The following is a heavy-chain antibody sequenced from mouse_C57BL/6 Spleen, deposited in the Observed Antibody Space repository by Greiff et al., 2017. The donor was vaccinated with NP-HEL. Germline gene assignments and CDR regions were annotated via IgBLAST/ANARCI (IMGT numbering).Heavy chain of an antibody. V-gene: IGHV3-3*01. J-gene: IGHJ1*03. D-gene: IGHD2-3*01. CDR2: TFYSGIT. CDR3: ARAPYDGYSYWYFDV. CDR1: GFSINSDCY. Sequence: DVQLQESGPSLVRPSQTLSLTCTVTGFSINSDCYWIWIRQFPGNKLEYIGYTFYSGITYYNPSLESRTYITRDTSKNQFSLKLSSVTTEDTATYYCARAPYDGYSYWYFDVWGTGTTVTVSS.